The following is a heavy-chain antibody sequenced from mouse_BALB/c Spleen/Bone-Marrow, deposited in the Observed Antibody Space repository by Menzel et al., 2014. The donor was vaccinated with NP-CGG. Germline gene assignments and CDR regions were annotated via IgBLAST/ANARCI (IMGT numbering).Heavy chain of an antibody. CDR3: AXXXXXXXXXXXX. CDR1: GYAFTNYY. Sequence: QVQLQQSGPDLVKPGASVRISCKVSGYAFTNYYLHWVKQRPGQGLEWIGWXYPGTVYTKYNEKFKGKAILTADKSSSTAYMQLSGLTXEXSXVXFCAXXXXXXXXXXXXWGQGTSVTXSS. J-gene: IGHJ4*01. CDR2: XYPGTVYT. V-gene: IGHV1S56*01.